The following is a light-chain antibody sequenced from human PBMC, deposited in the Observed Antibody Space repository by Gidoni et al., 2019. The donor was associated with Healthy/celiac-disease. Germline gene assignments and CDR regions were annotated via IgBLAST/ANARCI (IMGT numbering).Light chain of an antibody. CDR1: QSLLHSNGYNY. CDR3: MQALQTWT. CDR2: LGS. J-gene: IGKJ1*01. Sequence: DIVMTQSPLSLPVTPGEPASISCRSSQSLLHSNGYNYLDWYLQKPGQSPQLLIYLGSNRASGVPYRFSGSGSRTDVTLKISRVEAEDVGVYYCMQALQTWTFGQGTKVEIK. V-gene: IGKV2-28*01.